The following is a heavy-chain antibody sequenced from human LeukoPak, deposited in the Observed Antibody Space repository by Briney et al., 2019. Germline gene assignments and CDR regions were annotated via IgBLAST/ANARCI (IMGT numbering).Heavy chain of an antibody. D-gene: IGHD3-3*01. CDR2: ISAYNGNT. CDR3: ARDGSRPLYYDFWSGYYQFDY. V-gene: IGHV1-18*01. CDR1: GYTFTSYG. J-gene: IGHJ4*02. Sequence: ASVKVSCKASGYTFTSYGISWVRQAPGQGLEWMGWISAYNGNTNYAQKLQGRVTMTTDTSTSTAYMELRSLRSDDTAVYYCARDGSRPLYYDFWSGYYQFDYWGQGTLVTVSS.